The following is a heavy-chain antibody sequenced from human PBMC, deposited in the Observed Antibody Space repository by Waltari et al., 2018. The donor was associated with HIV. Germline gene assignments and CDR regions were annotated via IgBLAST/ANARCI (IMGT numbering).Heavy chain of an antibody. CDR3: ARGGYSYGPDY. Sequence: EVQLVESGGGLVQPGGSLRLSCAASGVTFSSSWRTRVRQGPGKGLVWVSRINSDGSSTSYADSVKGRFTISRDNAKNTLYLQMNSLRAEDTAVYYCARGGYSYGPDYWGQGTLVTVSS. D-gene: IGHD5-18*01. J-gene: IGHJ4*02. CDR2: INSDGSST. CDR1: GVTFSSSW. V-gene: IGHV3-74*01.